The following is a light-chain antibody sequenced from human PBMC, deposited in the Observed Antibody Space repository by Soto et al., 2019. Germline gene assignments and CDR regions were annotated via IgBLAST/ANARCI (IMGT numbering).Light chain of an antibody. CDR3: QQYYSAPLT. CDR2: WAS. J-gene: IGKJ4*01. V-gene: IGKV4-1*01. Sequence: DIVMTQYPDSLAVCLAWTCPINCHTSQRGLYSDNNSNYLAWYQKRLGQPPKFLFYWASTRESGVPDRFSGSGSGTDFTLTISSLQAEDVAVYYCQQYYSAPLTFGGGTKVDIK. CDR1: QRGLYSDNNSNY.